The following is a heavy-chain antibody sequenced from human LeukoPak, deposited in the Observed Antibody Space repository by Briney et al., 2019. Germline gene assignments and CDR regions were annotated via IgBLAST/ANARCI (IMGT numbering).Heavy chain of an antibody. Sequence: SQTLSLTCTVYGGSISSGSYYWSWIRQPTGKGLEWIGRIYTSGSTNYNPSLKSRVTISVDTSKNQFSLKLSSVTAGDTAVYYCARGALPVPANWFDPWGQGTLVTVSS. CDR1: GGSISSGSYY. CDR2: IYTSGST. CDR3: ARGALPVPANWFDP. J-gene: IGHJ5*02. V-gene: IGHV4-61*02.